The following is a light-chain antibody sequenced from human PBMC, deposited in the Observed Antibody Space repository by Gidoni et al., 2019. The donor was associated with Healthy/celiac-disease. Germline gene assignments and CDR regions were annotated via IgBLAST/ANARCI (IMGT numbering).Light chain of an antibody. J-gene: IGKJ4*01. CDR1: QSVSSSY. V-gene: IGKV3-20*01. Sequence: EIVLTQSPGTLSLSPGERATLSCRASQSVSSSYLAWYQQKPGQAPRLLIYGASSRATGIPDRFSCSGSGTDFTLTISRLEPEDFAVYSCQQYGSSPLLTFGGGTKVEIK. CDR2: GAS. CDR3: QQYGSSPLLT.